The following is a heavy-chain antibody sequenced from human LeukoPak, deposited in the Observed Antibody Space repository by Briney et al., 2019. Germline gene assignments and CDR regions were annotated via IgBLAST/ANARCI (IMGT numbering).Heavy chain of an antibody. V-gene: IGHV4-39*01. CDR2: IYYSGST. Sequence: SETLSLTCTVSSDSLYSSNYYWGWIRQPPGKGLEWIGSIYYSGSTYYNSSLKSRVTISVDTSKNQFSLKLSSLTAADTAVYYCARAAYCGGDCYLFDYWGQGTLVTVFS. J-gene: IGHJ4*02. CDR3: ARAAYCGGDCYLFDY. D-gene: IGHD2-21*02. CDR1: SDSLYSSNYY.